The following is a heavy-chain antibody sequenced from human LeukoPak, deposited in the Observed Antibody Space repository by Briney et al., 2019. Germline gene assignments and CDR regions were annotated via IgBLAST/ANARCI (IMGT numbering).Heavy chain of an antibody. D-gene: IGHD3-22*01. CDR3: AGGHYYGSSGYYYYHYGMDV. V-gene: IGHV4-31*03. CDR2: IYYSGST. J-gene: IGHJ6*02. Sequence: SQTLSLTCTVSGGSISSGGYYWSWIRQHPGKGLEWIGYIYYSGSTYYNPSLKSRVTISVDTSKNQFSLKLSSVTAADTAVYYCAGGHYYGSSGYYYYHYGMDVWGQGTTVTVSS. CDR1: GGSISSGGYY.